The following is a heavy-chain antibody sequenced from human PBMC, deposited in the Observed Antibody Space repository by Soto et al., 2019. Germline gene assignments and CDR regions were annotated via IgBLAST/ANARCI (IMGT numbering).Heavy chain of an antibody. J-gene: IGHJ4*02. D-gene: IGHD2-2*01. CDR3: ARGPGKDGAMDQ. CDR2: IWHDGKNY. V-gene: IGHV3-33*01. Sequence: VQLVQSGGGVVQPGTSLRLSCAASGFIFKKFGMQWVRQAPGKGLERVSVIWHDGKNYDYADSVRGSFTVSRDNRKNTLYLYVNSLRADDAAVYYCARGPGKDGAMDQGGQGTLVTVSS. CDR1: GFIFKKFG.